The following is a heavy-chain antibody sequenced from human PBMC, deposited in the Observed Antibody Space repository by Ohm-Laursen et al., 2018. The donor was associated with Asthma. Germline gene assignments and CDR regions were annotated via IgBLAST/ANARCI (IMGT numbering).Heavy chain of an antibody. J-gene: IGHJ1*01. V-gene: IGHV3-21*01. Sequence: GSLRLSCTAPGYTFSRYSIHWVRQVPGKGLEWVASISTASTFIYYADSVRSRFTTSRDNAKNSVYLQMNSLRAEDTALYYCARIGPEWELPGREYSLHHWGQGTQVTVSS. CDR2: ISTASTFI. CDR1: GYTFSRYS. D-gene: IGHD1-26*01. CDR3: ARIGPEWELPGREYSLHH.